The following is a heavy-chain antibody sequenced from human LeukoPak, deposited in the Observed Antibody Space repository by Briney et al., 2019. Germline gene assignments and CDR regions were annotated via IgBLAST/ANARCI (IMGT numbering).Heavy chain of an antibody. Sequence: GESLKISCKGSGYSINNYWIGWARQMPGKGLEWMGIIYPADSDIRYSPSFQGQVTISADKSISTAYLQWSSLKASDTAMYYCARQEYCSGGSCYTWFDPWGQGTLVTVSS. J-gene: IGHJ5*02. CDR2: IYPADSDI. CDR1: GYSINNYW. CDR3: ARQEYCSGGSCYTWFDP. V-gene: IGHV5-51*01. D-gene: IGHD2-15*01.